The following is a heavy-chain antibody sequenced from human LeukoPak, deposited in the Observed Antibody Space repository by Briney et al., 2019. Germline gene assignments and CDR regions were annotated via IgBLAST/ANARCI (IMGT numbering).Heavy chain of an antibody. CDR2: ISSSSSTI. Sequence: GRSLRLSCAASGFTFSSYSMNWVRQAPGKGLEWVSYISSSSSTINYADSVKGRFTISRDNAKNSLYLQMNSLRAEDTAVYYCARDLLEPFDYWGQGTLVTVSS. J-gene: IGHJ4*02. CDR3: ARDLLEPFDY. D-gene: IGHD1-14*01. V-gene: IGHV3-48*04. CDR1: GFTFSSYS.